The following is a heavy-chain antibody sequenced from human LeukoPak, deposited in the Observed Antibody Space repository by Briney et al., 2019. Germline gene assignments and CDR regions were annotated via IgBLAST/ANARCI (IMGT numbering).Heavy chain of an antibody. V-gene: IGHV4-31*03. CDR2: IYYSGST. Sequence: SQTLPLTCTVSGGSISSGDYFWGWIRQHPGKGLEWIGYIYYSGSTYYNPSLKSRVTISVDTSKNQFSLMLNSVTAADTAMYYCARRGTGRWFDPWGQGTLVTVSS. D-gene: IGHD3-10*01. J-gene: IGHJ5*02. CDR1: GGSISSGDYF. CDR3: ARRGTGRWFDP.